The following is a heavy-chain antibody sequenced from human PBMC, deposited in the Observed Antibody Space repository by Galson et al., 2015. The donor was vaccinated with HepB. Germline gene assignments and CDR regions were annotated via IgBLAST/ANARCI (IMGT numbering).Heavy chain of an antibody. J-gene: IGHJ4*02. CDR3: ARDGPSYYNDTSGYYVDY. V-gene: IGHV3-30*04. CDR2: ISYDGRNK. Sequence: SLRLSCAASGFTFNNYALHCVRQAPGKGLEWVALISYDGRNKYYADSAKGRVTISRDNSKNTLYLQMNSLRSEDTAVFYCARDGPSYYNDTSGYYVDYWGQGTLVTVSS. D-gene: IGHD3-22*01. CDR1: GFTFNNYA.